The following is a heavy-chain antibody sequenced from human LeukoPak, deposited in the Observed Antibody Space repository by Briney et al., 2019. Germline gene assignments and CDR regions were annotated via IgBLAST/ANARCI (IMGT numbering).Heavy chain of an antibody. CDR2: IKSTVDGGTT. D-gene: IGHD6-19*01. CDR1: DFTFNKDW. Sequence: GGSLRLSCAASDFTFNKDWMNWVRQAPGKGLEWVGRIKSTVDGGTTDYAAPVKGRFTVSRDDSKKTLYLQMNSLKIEDTAVYYCTTGGNVIVADTRAFDIWGQGTMVTVSS. CDR3: TTGGNVIVADTRAFDI. V-gene: IGHV3-15*07. J-gene: IGHJ3*02.